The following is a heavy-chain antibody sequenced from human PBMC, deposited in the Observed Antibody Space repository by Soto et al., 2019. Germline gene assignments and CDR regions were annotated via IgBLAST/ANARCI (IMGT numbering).Heavy chain of an antibody. J-gene: IGHJ5*02. CDR1: GGSFSDYI. CDR2: INHSGSA. CDR3: ARERITMVRGVISGPSRKFNWFDP. Sequence: PSETLSLTCDVYGGSFSDYIWTWIRQTPGKGLQWIGQINHSGSANYNPSLKSRVTISVHTSSSQFSLELSSVTAADTAVYYCARERITMVRGVISGPSRKFNWFDPWGQGTLVTVSS. V-gene: IGHV4-34*01. D-gene: IGHD3-10*01.